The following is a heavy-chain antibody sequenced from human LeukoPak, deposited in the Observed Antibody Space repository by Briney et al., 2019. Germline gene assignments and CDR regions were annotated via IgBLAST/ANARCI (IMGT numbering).Heavy chain of an antibody. CDR2: ISAYNGNT. CDR1: GYTFTSYG. CDR3: ARAWVPIAVAGIDY. J-gene: IGHJ4*02. D-gene: IGHD6-19*01. Sequence: ASVKVSCKASGYTFTSYGISWVRQAPGQGLEWMGWISAYNGNTNYAQKLQGRVTMTTDTSTSIAYMELRSLRSDDTAVYYCARAWVPIAVAGIDYWGQGTLVTVSS. V-gene: IGHV1-18*01.